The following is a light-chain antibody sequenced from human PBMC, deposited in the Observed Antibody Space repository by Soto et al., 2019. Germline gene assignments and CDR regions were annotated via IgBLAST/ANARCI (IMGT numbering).Light chain of an antibody. J-gene: IGLJ2*01. Sequence: QSVLTQPPSASGTPGQRVTISCSGSSSNIGSNTVNWYQQLPGTAPKLLIYSNNQRPSGVPDRFSGSKSGTSASLAISGLQSEDEAYYYCAAWDDSLNGSVVFGGGTQLTVL. CDR3: AAWDDSLNGSVV. CDR2: SNN. CDR1: SSNIGSNT. V-gene: IGLV1-44*01.